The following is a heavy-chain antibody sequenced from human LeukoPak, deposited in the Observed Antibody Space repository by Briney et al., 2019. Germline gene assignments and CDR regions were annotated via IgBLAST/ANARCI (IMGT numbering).Heavy chain of an antibody. Sequence: SQTLSLTCTVSGGSISSGDYYWSWIRQPPGKGLEWIGYIYYSGSTCYNPSLKSRVTISVDTSKNQFSLKLSSVTAADTAVYYCARVGDDYGSGSYIPNWFDPWGQGTLVTVSS. J-gene: IGHJ5*02. CDR3: ARVGDDYGSGSYIPNWFDP. CDR2: IYYSGST. CDR1: GGSISSGDYY. V-gene: IGHV4-30-4*01. D-gene: IGHD3-10*01.